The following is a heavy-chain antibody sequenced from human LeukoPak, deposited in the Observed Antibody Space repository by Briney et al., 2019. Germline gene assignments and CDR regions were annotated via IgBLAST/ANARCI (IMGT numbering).Heavy chain of an antibody. D-gene: IGHD3-22*01. CDR1: GGSISSSSYY. J-gene: IGHJ3*02. V-gene: IGHV4-61*05. Sequence: TETLSLTCTVSGGSISSSSYYWGWIRQPPGKGLEWIGYIYYSGSTNYNPSLKSRVTISVDTSKNQFSLKLSSVTAADTAVYYCASSRYYYDSSGYLDAFDIWGQGTMVTVSS. CDR3: ASSRYYYDSSGYLDAFDI. CDR2: IYYSGST.